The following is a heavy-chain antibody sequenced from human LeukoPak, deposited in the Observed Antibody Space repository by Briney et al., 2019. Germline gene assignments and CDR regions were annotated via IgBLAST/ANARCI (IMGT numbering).Heavy chain of an antibody. V-gene: IGHV1-69*13. CDR3: ARMDLGATAFDY. Sequence: AASVKVSCKASGGTFSSYAISWVRQAPGQGLEWMGGIIPIFGTANYAQKFQGRVTITPDESTSTAYMELSSLRSEDTAVYYCARMDLGATAFDYWGQGTLVTVSS. CDR2: IIPIFGTA. CDR1: GGTFSSYA. D-gene: IGHD1-26*01. J-gene: IGHJ4*02.